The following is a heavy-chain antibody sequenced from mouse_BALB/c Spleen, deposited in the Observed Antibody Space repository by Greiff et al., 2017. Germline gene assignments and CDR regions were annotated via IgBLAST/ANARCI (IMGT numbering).Heavy chain of an antibody. V-gene: IGHV1-9*01. CDR1: GYTFSSYW. J-gene: IGHJ4*01. D-gene: IGHD1-1*01. CDR3: ARVYYYGRGAMDY. Sequence: VQLQQSGAELMKPGASVKISCKATGYTFSSYWIEWVKQRPGHGLEWIGEILPGSGSTNYNEKFKGKATFTADTSSNTAYMQLSSLTSEDSAVYYCARVYYYGRGAMDYWGQGTSVTVSS. CDR2: ILPGSGST.